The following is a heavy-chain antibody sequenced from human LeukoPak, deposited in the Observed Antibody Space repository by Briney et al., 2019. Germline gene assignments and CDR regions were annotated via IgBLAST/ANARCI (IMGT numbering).Heavy chain of an antibody. D-gene: IGHD3-10*01. CDR1: GGTFSSYA. V-gene: IGHV1-69*06. CDR2: IIPIFGTA. CDR3: ARENYYGSGSGLNWFDP. Sequence: SVKVSCKASGGTFSSYAISWVRQAPGQGLEWMGGIIPIFGTANYAQKFQGRVTITADKSTSTAYMELSSLRSEDTAVYYCARENYYGSGSGLNWFDPWGQGTLVTVSS. J-gene: IGHJ5*02.